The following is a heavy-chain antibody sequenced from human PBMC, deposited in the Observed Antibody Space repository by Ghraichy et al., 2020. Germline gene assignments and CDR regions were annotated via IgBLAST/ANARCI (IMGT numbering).Heavy chain of an antibody. D-gene: IGHD3-3*01. Sequence: GGSLRLSCAASGFTFSSYGMHWVRQAPVKGLEWVAVISYDGSNKYYADSVKGRFTISRDNSKNTLYLQMNSLRAEDTAVYYCAKVVEWPSSDYFDYWGQGTLVTVSS. J-gene: IGHJ4*02. V-gene: IGHV3-30*18. CDR2: ISYDGSNK. CDR3: AKVVEWPSSDYFDY. CDR1: GFTFSSYG.